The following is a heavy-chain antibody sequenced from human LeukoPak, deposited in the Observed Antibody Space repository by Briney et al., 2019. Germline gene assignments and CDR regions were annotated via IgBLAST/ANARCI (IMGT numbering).Heavy chain of an antibody. Sequence: PGGSLRLSCTASGFTFSTYWMTWVRQAPGKGLEWVASINQDENHRHYVPSARGRFTISRDNAKNSLLLQMNSSTAEDTAIYYCARSGPQAPDCYHYWGQGTQVTVSS. CDR3: ARSGPQAPDCYHY. D-gene: IGHD2-21*02. CDR1: GFTFSTYW. V-gene: IGHV3-7*03. CDR2: INQDENHR. J-gene: IGHJ4*02.